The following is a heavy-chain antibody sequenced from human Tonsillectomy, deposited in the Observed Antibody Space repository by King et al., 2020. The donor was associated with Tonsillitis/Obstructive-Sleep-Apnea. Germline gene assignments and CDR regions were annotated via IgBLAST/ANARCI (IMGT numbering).Heavy chain of an antibody. Sequence: VQLVESGGGVVQPGRSLRLSCAASGFTFSSYAMHWVRQAPGKGTEWVAIISYDVSHKYYADSVRGRFTISRDDSENTVYLQMDSMSAEDTAVYYCARAGYCSATTSCYNWFDPWGQGTLVTVSS. V-gene: IGHV3-30*01. J-gene: IGHJ5*02. D-gene: IGHD2-2*02. CDR3: ARAGYCSATTSCYNWFDP. CDR1: GFTFSSYA. CDR2: ISYDVSHK.